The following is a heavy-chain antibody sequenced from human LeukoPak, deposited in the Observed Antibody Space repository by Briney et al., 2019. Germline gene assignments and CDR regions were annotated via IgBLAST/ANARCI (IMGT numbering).Heavy chain of an antibody. Sequence: GGSLRLSCAASGFTFSSYAMSWVRQAPGKGLEWVGRIKSKTDGGTTDYTAPVKGRFTISRDDSKNTLFLQMNSLKTEDTAVYYCTKTFYSDSTFDYWGQGTLVTVSS. CDR1: GFTFSSYA. CDR2: IKSKTDGGTT. D-gene: IGHD4-11*01. V-gene: IGHV3-15*01. J-gene: IGHJ4*02. CDR3: TKTFYSDSTFDY.